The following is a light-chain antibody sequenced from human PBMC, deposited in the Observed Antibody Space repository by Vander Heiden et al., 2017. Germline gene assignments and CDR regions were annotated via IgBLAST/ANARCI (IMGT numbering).Light chain of an antibody. Sequence: QSVLTQPPSASGTPGQRVTIPCSGSSSNIGSNTVNWYQQRPGTAPKLLIYSNNQRPSGVPDRFSGSKSGTSASLAISGLQAEDEADYYCAAGDDSLNGWVFGGGTKLTVL. CDR3: AAGDDSLNGWV. V-gene: IGLV1-44*01. J-gene: IGLJ3*02. CDR2: SNN. CDR1: SSNIGSNT.